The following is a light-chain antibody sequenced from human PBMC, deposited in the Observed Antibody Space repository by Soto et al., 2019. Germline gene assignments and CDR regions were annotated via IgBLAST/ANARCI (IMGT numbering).Light chain of an antibody. CDR2: WAS. Sequence: DGGRTQSPDSLSVSLGERATINCKSSQSVLYSSSNKNYLAWYQHKAGQPPKLLIYWASTRESGVPDRFSGSGSGTDFTLTISSLQAEDVAVYFCQQYYTTPQIPFGQGAKVAIK. V-gene: IGKV4-1*01. CDR1: QSVLYSSSNKNY. CDR3: QQYYTTPQIP. J-gene: IGKJ1*01.